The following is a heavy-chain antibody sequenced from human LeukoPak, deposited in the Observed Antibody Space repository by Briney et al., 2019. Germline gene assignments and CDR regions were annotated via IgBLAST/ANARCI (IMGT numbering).Heavy chain of an antibody. CDR2: ISGSGGST. J-gene: IGHJ4*02. CDR3: ARTMVRGKGLSCFDY. D-gene: IGHD3-10*01. V-gene: IGHV3-23*01. CDR1: GFTFSSYA. Sequence: GGSLRLSCAASGFTFSSYAMSWVRQAPGKGLEWVSVISGSGGSTYYADSVKGRFTISRDNSKNTLYLQMNSLRAEDTAVYYCARTMVRGKGLSCFDYWGQGTLVTVSS.